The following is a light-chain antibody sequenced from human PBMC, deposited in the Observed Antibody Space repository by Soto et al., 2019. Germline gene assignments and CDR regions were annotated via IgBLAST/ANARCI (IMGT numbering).Light chain of an antibody. J-gene: IGLJ1*01. Sequence: QSVLTQPRSVSGSPGQSDAISCTGTSSDVGGYNYVSWYQQHPGKAPKLMIYDVTKRPSGVPDRFSASKSGNTASLTISGLQADDEADYYCQSYDSSLSGFYVFGTGTKVTVL. CDR1: SSDVGGYNY. V-gene: IGLV2-11*01. CDR2: DVT. CDR3: QSYDSSLSGFYV.